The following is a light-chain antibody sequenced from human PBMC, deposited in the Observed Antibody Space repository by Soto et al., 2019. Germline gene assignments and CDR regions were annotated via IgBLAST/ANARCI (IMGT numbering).Light chain of an antibody. Sequence: DIQMTQSPSSLSASVGDRVTITCQASQDISHYLNWYQQKPGKAPKLLIYYESNLETGVPSKFSGGGSGPHFVFTISSLQPEDVATYYCQQFYNLPWTFGQGTKVEIE. CDR2: YES. V-gene: IGKV1-33*01. CDR1: QDISHY. J-gene: IGKJ1*01. CDR3: QQFYNLPWT.